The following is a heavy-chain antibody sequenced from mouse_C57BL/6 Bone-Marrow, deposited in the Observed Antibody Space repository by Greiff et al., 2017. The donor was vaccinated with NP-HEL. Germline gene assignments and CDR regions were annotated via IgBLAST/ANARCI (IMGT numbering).Heavy chain of an antibody. Sequence: QVQLKQPGAELVKPGASVKMSCKASGYTFTSYWITWVKQRPGQGLEWIGDIYPGSGSTNYNEKFKSKATLTVDTSSSTAYMQLSSLTSEDSAVYYCARGTAQATLYAMDYWGQGTSVTVSS. CDR1: GYTFTSYW. CDR3: ARGTAQATLYAMDY. V-gene: IGHV1-55*01. D-gene: IGHD3-2*02. J-gene: IGHJ4*01. CDR2: IYPGSGST.